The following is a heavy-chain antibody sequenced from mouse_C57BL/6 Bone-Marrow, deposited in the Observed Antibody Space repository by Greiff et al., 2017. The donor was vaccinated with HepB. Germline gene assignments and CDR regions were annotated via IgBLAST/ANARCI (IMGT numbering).Heavy chain of an antibody. Sequence: EVMLVESGGGLVQPGGSLKLSCAASGFTFSSYGMSWVRQTPDKRLEWVATISSGGSYTYYPDSVKGRFTISRDNAKNTLYLQMSSLKSEDTAMYYCVRQNYYGSSYNYWGQGTTLTVSS. CDR2: ISSGGSYT. J-gene: IGHJ2*01. D-gene: IGHD1-1*01. V-gene: IGHV5-6*03. CDR3: VRQNYYGSSYNY. CDR1: GFTFSSYG.